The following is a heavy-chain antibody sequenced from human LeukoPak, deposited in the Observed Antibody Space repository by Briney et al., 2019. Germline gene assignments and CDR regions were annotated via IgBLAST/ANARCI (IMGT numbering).Heavy chain of an antibody. J-gene: IGHJ4*02. D-gene: IGHD3-22*01. Sequence: GGSLRLSCAASGFTFSSYAMSWVRQAPGKGLEWISYISGTSGTIYYADSLKGRFTISRDNAKNSLYLQMNSLRAEDTAVYYCARAPSSDYYSHFDYWGQGTLVTVSS. CDR3: ARAPSSDYYSHFDY. CDR2: ISGTSGTI. V-gene: IGHV3-48*04. CDR1: GFTFSSYA.